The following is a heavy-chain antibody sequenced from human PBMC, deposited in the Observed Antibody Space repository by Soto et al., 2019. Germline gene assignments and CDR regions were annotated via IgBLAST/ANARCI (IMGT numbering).Heavy chain of an antibody. CDR3: ARDIAVAGRLLYFDY. J-gene: IGHJ4*02. Sequence: ASVKVSCKASGYTFTSYGISWVRQAPGQGLEWMGWISAYNGNTNYAQKLQGRVTMTTDTSTSTAYMELRSLRSDDTAVYYCARDIAVAGRLLYFDYWGQGTLVTVSX. CDR2: ISAYNGNT. CDR1: GYTFTSYG. D-gene: IGHD6-19*01. V-gene: IGHV1-18*01.